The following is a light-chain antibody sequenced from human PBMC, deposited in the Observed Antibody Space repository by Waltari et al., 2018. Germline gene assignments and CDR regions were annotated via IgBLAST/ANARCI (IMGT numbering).Light chain of an antibody. Sequence: DIPMTQSPSSLSASVRARLTIPCRASQGISSYLNRYQQKPGKAPKLLIYSANRLESGVPSRFSGSGSGTEFTRIISSLQPEDFATYYCQQYDSLPYSFGQGTKVEIK. CDR3: QQYDSLPYS. CDR2: SAN. CDR1: QGISSY. V-gene: IGKV1-39*01. J-gene: IGKJ2*03.